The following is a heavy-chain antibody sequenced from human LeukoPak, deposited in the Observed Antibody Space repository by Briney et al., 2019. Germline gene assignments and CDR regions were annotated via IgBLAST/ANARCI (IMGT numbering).Heavy chain of an antibody. Sequence: SQTLSLTCTVSGGSISSGDYYWSWIRQPPGKGLEWIGYIYYSGSTYYNPSLKSRVTISVDTSKNQFSLKLSSVTAADTAVYYCARDEAQYGDSNYWGQGTLVTVSS. V-gene: IGHV4-30-4*01. J-gene: IGHJ4*02. CDR1: GGSISSGDYY. CDR3: ARDEAQYGDSNY. D-gene: IGHD4-17*01. CDR2: IYYSGST.